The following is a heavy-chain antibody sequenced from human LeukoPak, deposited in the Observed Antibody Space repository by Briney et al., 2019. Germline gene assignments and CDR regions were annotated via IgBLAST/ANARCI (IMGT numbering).Heavy chain of an antibody. D-gene: IGHD3-22*01. J-gene: IGHJ4*02. Sequence: SETLSLTCAVSGGSISSSNWWSWVRQPPGKGLEWIGEIYHSGSTNYNPSVKSRVTISVDTSKNQFSLKLSSVTAADTAVYYCARSGDSSGYYYGHFDYWGRGTLVTVSS. CDR1: GGSISSSNW. CDR3: ARSGDSSGYYYGHFDY. CDR2: IYHSGST. V-gene: IGHV4-4*02.